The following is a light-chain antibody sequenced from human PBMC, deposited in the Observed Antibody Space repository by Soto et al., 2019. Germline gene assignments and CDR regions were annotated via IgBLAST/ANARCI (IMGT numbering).Light chain of an antibody. V-gene: IGKV3-11*01. CDR2: DAS. Sequence: EIVMTQSPDTLYVSPGERATLSCRASQSVSSYLAWYQQKPGQAPRLLIYDASNRATGIPARFSGSGSGTDFTLTISSLEPEDFAVYYCQQRSNWRGLTFGGGTKV. CDR3: QQRSNWRGLT. J-gene: IGKJ4*01. CDR1: QSVSSY.